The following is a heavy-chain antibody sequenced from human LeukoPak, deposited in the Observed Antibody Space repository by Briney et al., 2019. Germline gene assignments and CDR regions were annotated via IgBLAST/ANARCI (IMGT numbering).Heavy chain of an antibody. CDR3: ARDRNYFEALHRSY. J-gene: IGHJ4*02. V-gene: IGHV3-23*01. Sequence: PGGSLRLSCAASGFTFSSYAMSWVRQAPGKGLEWVSSVTGNGDNTFHADSVKGRFTISRDNSKNMLYLQINSLGAEDTAVYYCARDRNYFEALHRSYWGQGTLVTVSS. CDR1: GFTFSSYA. D-gene: IGHD3-10*01. CDR2: VTGNGDNT.